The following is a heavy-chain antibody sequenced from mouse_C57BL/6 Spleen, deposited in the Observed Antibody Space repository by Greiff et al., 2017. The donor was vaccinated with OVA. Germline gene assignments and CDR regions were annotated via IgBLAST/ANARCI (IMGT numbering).Heavy chain of an antibody. J-gene: IGHJ2*01. Sequence: EVKVVESGGGLVKPGGSLKLSCAASGFTFSSYAMSWVRQTPEKRLEWVATISDGGSYTYYPDNVKGRFTISRDNAKNNLYLQMSHLKSEDPAMYYCARDGGYYDYWGQGTTLTVSS. V-gene: IGHV5-4*01. CDR3: ARDGGYYDY. CDR1: GFTFSSYA. CDR2: ISDGGSYT. D-gene: IGHD2-3*01.